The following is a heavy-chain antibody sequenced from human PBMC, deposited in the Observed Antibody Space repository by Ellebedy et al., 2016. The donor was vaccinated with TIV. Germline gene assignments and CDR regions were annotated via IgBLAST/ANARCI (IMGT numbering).Heavy chain of an antibody. V-gene: IGHV3-53*01. CDR1: GFTISSNY. CDR2: IYSAGNT. J-gene: IGHJ4*02. D-gene: IGHD2-15*01. CDR3: ARVDLGLAFHY. Sequence: GGSLRLSCAVSGFTISSNYMGWVRQAPGKGLEWVSIIYSAGNTYYADSAKGRFTISRDTSKNTLYLQMNSLRGEDTAVYYCARVDLGLAFHYWGRGALVTVSS.